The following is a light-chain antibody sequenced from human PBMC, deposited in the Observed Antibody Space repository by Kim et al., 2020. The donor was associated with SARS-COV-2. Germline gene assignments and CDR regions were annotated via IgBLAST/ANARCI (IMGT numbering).Light chain of an antibody. CDR2: KAS. Sequence: DIQMTQSPSTLSASVGDRVTITCRASQSISSWLVWYQQKPGKAPKLLIYKASSLESGVPSRFSGSGSGTEFTLTISILQPDDFATYYCQQYNSYSWTFGQGTKLEI. V-gene: IGKV1-5*03. J-gene: IGKJ2*01. CDR1: QSISSW. CDR3: QQYNSYSWT.